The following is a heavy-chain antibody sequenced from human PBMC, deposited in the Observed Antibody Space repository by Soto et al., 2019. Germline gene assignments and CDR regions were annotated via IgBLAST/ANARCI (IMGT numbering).Heavy chain of an antibody. V-gene: IGHV3-23*01. CDR2: ISGSGGST. D-gene: IGHD2-2*02. CDR1: GFTFSSYA. CDR3: AKDQTDIVVVPAAIYDY. Sequence: GGSLRLSCAASGFTFSSYAMSWVRQAPGKGLEWVSAISGSGGSTYYADSVKGRFTISRDNSKNTLYLQMNSLRAEDTAVYYCAKDQTDIVVVPAAIYDYWGQGTLVTVSS. J-gene: IGHJ4*02.